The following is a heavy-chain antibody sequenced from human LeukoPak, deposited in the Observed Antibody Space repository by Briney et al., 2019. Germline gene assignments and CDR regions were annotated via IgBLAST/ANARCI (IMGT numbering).Heavy chain of an antibody. CDR1: GGSFSGYY. CDR3: ASLTTVTQGYFDS. Sequence: SETLSLTCAVYGGSFSGYYWSWIRQPPGKGLEWIGEINHSGSTNYNPSLKRRVNISVETYRNQFSLKMRYVTAADTAVYYCASLTTVTQGYFDSWGQGTLVTVSS. CDR2: INHSGST. V-gene: IGHV4-34*01. D-gene: IGHD4-17*01. J-gene: IGHJ4*02.